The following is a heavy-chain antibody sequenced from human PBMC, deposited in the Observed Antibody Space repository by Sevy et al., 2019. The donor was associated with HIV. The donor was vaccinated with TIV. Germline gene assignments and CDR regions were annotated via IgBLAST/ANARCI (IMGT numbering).Heavy chain of an antibody. Sequence: SETLSLTCAVYGGSFSGYYWSWIRQPPGKGLEWIGEINHSGSTNYNPSLKSRVTISVDTSKNQFSLKLSSVTAADTAVYYCARIRYGRLRWFHPGGDAFDIWGQGTMVTVSS. CDR3: ARIRYGRLRWFHPGGDAFDI. D-gene: IGHD4-17*01. V-gene: IGHV4-34*01. CDR1: GGSFSGYY. J-gene: IGHJ3*02. CDR2: INHSGST.